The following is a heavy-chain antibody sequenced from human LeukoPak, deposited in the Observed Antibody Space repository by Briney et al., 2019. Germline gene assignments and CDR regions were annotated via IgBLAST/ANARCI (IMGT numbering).Heavy chain of an antibody. CDR3: ARAVGSSSSYYYGMDV. D-gene: IGHD6-6*01. CDR1: GYTSTSYG. CDR2: ISAYNGNT. Sequence: GASVKVSCKASGYTSTSYGISWVRQAPGQGLEWMGWISAYNGNTNYAQKVQDRVTMTTDTSTSTAYMELRSLRSDDTAVYYCARAVGSSSSYYYGMDVWGQGTTVTVSS. V-gene: IGHV1-18*01. J-gene: IGHJ6*02.